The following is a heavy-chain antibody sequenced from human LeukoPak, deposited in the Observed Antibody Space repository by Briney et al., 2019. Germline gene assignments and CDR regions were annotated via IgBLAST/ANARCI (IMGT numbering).Heavy chain of an antibody. J-gene: IGHJ5*02. CDR2: IHDSEST. CDR3: ARAPLPAAKFDP. Sequence: SETVSLTCTVSGGSMSGYYWTWIRQPPGKGLEWIAYIHDSESTIYSPTLNSRVTLSLDTSKNQFSLQVRSVTTADTAIYYCARAPLPAAKFDPWGQGILDPVSS. CDR1: GGSMSGYY. D-gene: IGHD2-2*01. V-gene: IGHV4-59*01.